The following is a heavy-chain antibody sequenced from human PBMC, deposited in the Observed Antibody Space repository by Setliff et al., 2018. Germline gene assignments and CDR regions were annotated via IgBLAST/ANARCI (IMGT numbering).Heavy chain of an antibody. Sequence: LRLSCAASGFTFDVYDLNWVRQAPGKGLEWVSSISSSSSYIYYADSVRGRFTISRDNAKNSLYLQMDSLRAEDTAVYYCARWVFGSGWFLDYWGQGTLVTVSS. D-gene: IGHD6-19*01. CDR2: ISSSSSYI. CDR3: ARWVFGSGWFLDY. V-gene: IGHV3-21*04. J-gene: IGHJ4*02. CDR1: GFTFDVYD.